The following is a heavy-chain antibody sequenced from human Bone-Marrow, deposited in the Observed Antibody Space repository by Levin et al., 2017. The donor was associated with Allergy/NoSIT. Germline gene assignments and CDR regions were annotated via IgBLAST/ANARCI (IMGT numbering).Heavy chain of an antibody. CDR2: MNPKSGTT. Sequence: ASVKVSCEASGYTFIDYDINWLRQANGQGFEWMGWMNPKSGTTGSAQKFQGRLSLTRNTSISTAYMELSSLTSEDTAVYYCARRDRITTYGVVTNGMDVWGQGTTVAVSS. CDR1: GYTFIDYD. V-gene: IGHV1-8*02. J-gene: IGHJ6*02. D-gene: IGHD3-3*01. CDR3: ARRDRITTYGVVTNGMDV.